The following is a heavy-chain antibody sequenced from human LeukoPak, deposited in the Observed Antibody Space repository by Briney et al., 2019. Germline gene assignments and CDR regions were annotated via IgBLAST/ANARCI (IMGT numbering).Heavy chain of an antibody. CDR2: LHPKTCVT. CDR3: ARDHNWGPDY. CDR1: GYSFTDHF. V-gene: IGHV1-2*02. J-gene: IGHJ4*02. D-gene: IGHD7-27*01. Sequence: ASVKVSCKASGYSFTDHFLHCLRQAPGHVLEWMAWLHPKTCVTNYAERFQGRLSLTRDTSISTLYMELNSLTSDDTAVYYCARDHNWGPDYWGQGTLVSVSS.